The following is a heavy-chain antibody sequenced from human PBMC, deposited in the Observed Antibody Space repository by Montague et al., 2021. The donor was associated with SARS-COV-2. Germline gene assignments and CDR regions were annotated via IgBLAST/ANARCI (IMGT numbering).Heavy chain of an antibody. D-gene: IGHD2-15*01. J-gene: IGHJ4*02. CDR1: GGSISSFY. CDR3: ARHYSATLPAVY. V-gene: IGHV4-59*08. CDR2: ISYSGST. Sequence: SQTLSLTCTVSGGSISSFYWSWFRQPPGKGLEWIGYISYSGSTNYNPSLTSRVTMSVDTPKNQFSLKVNSVTAADTAVYYCARHYSATLPAVYWGQGTLVTVSS.